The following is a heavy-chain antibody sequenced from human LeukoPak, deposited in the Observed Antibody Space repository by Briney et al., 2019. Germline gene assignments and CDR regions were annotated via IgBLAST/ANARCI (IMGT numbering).Heavy chain of an antibody. V-gene: IGHV3-48*04. CDR3: ARVGFSSGWRFDY. CDR2: ISHSSGTI. Sequence: GGSLRRSCVASGFTFSTYGMNWVREAPGKGLECVSYISHSSGTIYYVDSVKGRFTISRDNAKNSLYMQMTSLRAEDTAVYYCARVGFSSGWRFDYWGQGNLVTVSS. CDR1: GFTFSTYG. J-gene: IGHJ4*02. D-gene: IGHD6-19*01.